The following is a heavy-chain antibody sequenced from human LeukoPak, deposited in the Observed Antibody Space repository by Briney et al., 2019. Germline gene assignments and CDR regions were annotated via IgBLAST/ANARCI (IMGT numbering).Heavy chain of an antibody. D-gene: IGHD1-1*01. CDR2: ISGSGGST. CDR1: GFIFSIYA. Sequence: GGSLRLSCAASGFIFSIYAMSGARQAPGKGLEGVSGISGSGGSTYYADSVKGRFTISRDNSKNTLYLQMNSLRAEDTAVYHCAKGRTGYYFDYWGQGTLVTVSS. CDR3: AKGRTGYYFDY. J-gene: IGHJ4*02. V-gene: IGHV3-23*01.